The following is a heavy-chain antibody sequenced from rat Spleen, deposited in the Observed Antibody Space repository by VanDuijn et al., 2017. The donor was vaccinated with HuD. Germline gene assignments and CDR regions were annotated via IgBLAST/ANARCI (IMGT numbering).Heavy chain of an antibody. CDR3: ARFGTGGPYFDY. CDR2: INPETEGT. Sequence: QVQLQQSGAEVAKPGSSVKISCKASGYIFTTHYISWIKQTTGQDLEYVGYINPETEGTNFNDMFKARATLTVDKSSTTAFMQLNSLTPDDSAVYYCARFGTGGPYFDYWGQGVMVTVSS. J-gene: IGHJ2*01. V-gene: IGHV1-43*01. CDR1: GYIFTTHY. D-gene: IGHD5-1*01.